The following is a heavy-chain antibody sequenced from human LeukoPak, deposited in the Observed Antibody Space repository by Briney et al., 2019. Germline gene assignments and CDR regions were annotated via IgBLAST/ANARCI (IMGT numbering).Heavy chain of an antibody. D-gene: IGHD6-19*01. CDR3: ARGKARIAVSGLDY. CDR1: GYTFTDYY. J-gene: IGHJ4*02. Sequence: ASVKVSCKASGYTFTDYYIHWVRQAPGHGPEWVGCINPSRGGTIYAQKFQGRVTMTSDTSISTAYMEVRRLTSDDTAVYYCARGKARIAVSGLDYWGQGTLVTVSS. CDR2: INPSRGGT. V-gene: IGHV1-2*02.